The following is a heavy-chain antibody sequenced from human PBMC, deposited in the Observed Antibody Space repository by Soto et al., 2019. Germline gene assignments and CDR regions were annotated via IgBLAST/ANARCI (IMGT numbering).Heavy chain of an antibody. D-gene: IGHD3-22*01. Sequence: QVQLVESGGGVVQPGRSLRLSCAASGFTFSSYGMHWVRQAPGKGLEWVAVISYDGSNKYYADSVKGRFTISRDNSKNMLYLQMNSLRAEDTAVYYCAKDAYYYDSSGYYYVLSYYYYGMDVWGQGTTVTVSS. CDR2: ISYDGSNK. CDR1: GFTFSSYG. J-gene: IGHJ6*02. CDR3: AKDAYYYDSSGYYYVLSYYYYGMDV. V-gene: IGHV3-30*18.